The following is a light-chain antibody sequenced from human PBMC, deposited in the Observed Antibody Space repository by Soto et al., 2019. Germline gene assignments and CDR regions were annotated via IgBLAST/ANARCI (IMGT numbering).Light chain of an antibody. J-gene: IGKJ2*01. Sequence: DIQMTQSPSTLSASVGDRVTITCRASQNINAWLAWYQQKPGKAPKLLIYKASNLESGVPSRFSGSVSGTEFTLTISCLQPDDFATYYCQQYSTYSVFTFGQGTRLEIK. V-gene: IGKV1-5*03. CDR3: QQYSTYSVFT. CDR2: KAS. CDR1: QNINAW.